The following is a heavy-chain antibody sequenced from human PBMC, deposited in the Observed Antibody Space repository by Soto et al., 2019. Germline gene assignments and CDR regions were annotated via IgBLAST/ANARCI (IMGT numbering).Heavy chain of an antibody. D-gene: IGHD3-3*01. CDR3: AKDSYYDFWSGYPPLYYGMDV. Sequence: GGSLRLSCAASGFTFSSYGMHWVRQAPGKGLEWVAVISYDGSNKYYADSVKGRFTISRDNSKNTLYLQMNSLRAEDTAVYYCAKDSYYDFWSGYPPLYYGMDVWGQGTTVTVSS. V-gene: IGHV3-30*18. J-gene: IGHJ6*02. CDR1: GFTFSSYG. CDR2: ISYDGSNK.